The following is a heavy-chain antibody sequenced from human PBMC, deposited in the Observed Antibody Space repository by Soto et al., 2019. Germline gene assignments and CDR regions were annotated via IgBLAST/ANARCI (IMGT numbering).Heavy chain of an antibody. D-gene: IGHD6-6*01. CDR2: ISAYNGNT. CDR3: ARRLVKQLAALGYYYGMDV. CDR1: GYTFSSYG. V-gene: IGHV1-18*01. J-gene: IGHJ6*02. Sequence: GSVKVSCKASGYTFSSYGISWVRQAPGQGLDWMGWISAYNGNTNYAQKLQGRVTMTTDTSTSTAYMELRSLRSDDTAVYYCARRLVKQLAALGYYYGMDVWGQGTTVTVSS.